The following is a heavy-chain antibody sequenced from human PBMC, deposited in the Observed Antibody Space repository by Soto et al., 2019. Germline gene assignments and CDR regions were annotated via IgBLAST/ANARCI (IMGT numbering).Heavy chain of an antibody. J-gene: IGHJ4*02. D-gene: IGHD1-26*01. CDR2: ILYDGSKT. CDR1: GFTFSNYA. V-gene: IGHV3-30*04. Sequence: PGGSLRLSCAGSGFTFSNYAMHWVRQAPGKGLEWVAIILYDGSKTYYVDSVRGRFTISRDDSKNTLFLQMNTLRPEDTAVYYRARDQVSGSGSYFDYWGQGTLVTVSS. CDR3: ARDQVSGSGSYFDY.